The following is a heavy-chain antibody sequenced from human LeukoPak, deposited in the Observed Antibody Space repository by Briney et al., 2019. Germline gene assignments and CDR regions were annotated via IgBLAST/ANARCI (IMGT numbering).Heavy chain of an antibody. CDR1: GFTFSSYA. CDR3: ADYGSGTGGLDH. CDR2: ISGSGGST. Sequence: GGSLRLSCAASGFTFSSYAMSWVRQAPGKGLEWVSAISGSGGSTHYADSVKGRFTISRDISKNILYLQMNSLRAEDTAVYYCADYGSGTGGLDHWGQGTLVTVSS. J-gene: IGHJ4*02. D-gene: IGHD3-10*01. V-gene: IGHV3-23*01.